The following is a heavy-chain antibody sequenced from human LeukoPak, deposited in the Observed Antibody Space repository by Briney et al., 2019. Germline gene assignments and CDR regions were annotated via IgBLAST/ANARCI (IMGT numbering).Heavy chain of an antibody. Sequence: PSETLSLTCTVSGASISSGLYYWSWIRQPAGKGLEWIGRIYNSGSTNYNPSLKSRVTLSVDTSKNQFSLKLRSVTAVDTAVYFCASSSWLRDANFDNWGQGTLVTVSS. J-gene: IGHJ4*02. V-gene: IGHV4-61*02. CDR2: IYNSGST. CDR3: ASSSWLRDANFDN. CDR1: GASISSGLYY. D-gene: IGHD6-13*01.